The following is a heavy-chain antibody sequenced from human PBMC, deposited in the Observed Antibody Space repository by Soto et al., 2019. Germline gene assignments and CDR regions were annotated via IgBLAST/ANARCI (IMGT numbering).Heavy chain of an antibody. J-gene: IGHJ1*01. Sequence: PGGSLRLSCAASGFTFSSYAMHWVRQAPGKGLEWVAVISYDGSNKYYADSVKGRFTISRDNSKNTLYLQMNSLRAEDTAVYYCARGTLSGWYDTYFQHWGQGTLVTVSS. CDR1: GFTFSSYA. D-gene: IGHD6-19*01. CDR3: ARGTLSGWYDTYFQH. V-gene: IGHV3-30-3*01. CDR2: ISYDGSNK.